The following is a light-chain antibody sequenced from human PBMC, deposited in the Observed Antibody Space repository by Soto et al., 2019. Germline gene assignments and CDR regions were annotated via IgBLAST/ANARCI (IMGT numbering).Light chain of an antibody. CDR3: LLSYSGARV. V-gene: IGLV7-46*01. CDR1: TGAVTGGHY. Sequence: QAVVTQEPSLTVSPGGTVTLTCGSSTGAVTGGHYPYWFQQKPGHAPRTLIYDTSNKHSWTPARFSGSLLGGKTALTLSGAQPEDEAEYFCLLSYSGARVFGGGTKLTVL. CDR2: DTS. J-gene: IGLJ3*02.